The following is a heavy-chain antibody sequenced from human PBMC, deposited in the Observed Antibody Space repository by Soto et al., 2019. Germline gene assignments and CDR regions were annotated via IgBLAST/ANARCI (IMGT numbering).Heavy chain of an antibody. CDR1: GGTFSSYT. D-gene: IGHD4-17*01. CDR2: IIPILGVT. V-gene: IGHV1-69*02. CDR3: ATLYGGNSVSVAFDY. Sequence: QVRLVQSGAEVKKPGSSVKVSCKASGGTFSSYTISWVRQAPGQGLEWMGKIIPILGVTDYAQKFQSRVTMTADKSTSTAYLELSSLRSEDTAVYYCATLYGGNSVSVAFDYWGQGTLVTVSS. J-gene: IGHJ4*02.